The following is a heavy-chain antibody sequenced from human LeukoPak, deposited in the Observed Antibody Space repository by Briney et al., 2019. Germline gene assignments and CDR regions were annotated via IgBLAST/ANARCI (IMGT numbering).Heavy chain of an antibody. CDR1: GFTVSRNY. Sequence: GGSLRLSCAASGFTVSRNYMSWVRQAPGKGLEWVSVIYTDGGTHYADSVKGRFTISRDNAESLVYLHMSSLRAEDTAMYYCAREGHSSGSLGDYWGQGILVTVSS. CDR2: IYTDGGT. CDR3: AREGHSSGSLGDY. J-gene: IGHJ4*02. V-gene: IGHV3-53*01. D-gene: IGHD6-19*01.